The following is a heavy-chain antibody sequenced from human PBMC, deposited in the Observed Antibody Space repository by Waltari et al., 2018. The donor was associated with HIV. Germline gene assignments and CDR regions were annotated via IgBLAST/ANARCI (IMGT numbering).Heavy chain of an antibody. CDR3: ARDLTVRGVSNWYFDL. CDR1: GGSISSYY. Sequence: QMQLQESGPGLVKPSETLSLTCTVSGGSISSYYWSWIRQPPGKGLEWIGYIYYSGSTNHNPSLKSRVTISVDTSKNQFSLKLSSVTAADTAVYYCARDLTVRGVSNWYFDLWGRGTLVTVSS. D-gene: IGHD3-10*01. CDR2: IYYSGST. J-gene: IGHJ2*01. V-gene: IGHV4-59*01.